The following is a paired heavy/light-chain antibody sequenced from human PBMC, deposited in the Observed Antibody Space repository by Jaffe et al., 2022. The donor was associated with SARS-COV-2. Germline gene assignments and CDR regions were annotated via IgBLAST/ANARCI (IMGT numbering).Light chain of an antibody. CDR1: SSDVGSYNL. J-gene: IGLJ3*02. CDR3: CSYAGSTTLV. Sequence: QSALTQPASVSGSPGQSITISCTGTSSDVGSYNLVSWYQQHPGKAPKLMIYEGSKRPSGVSNRFSGSKSGNTASLTISGLQAEDEADYYCCSYAGSTTLVFGGGTKLTVL. CDR2: EGS. V-gene: IGLV2-23*01.
Heavy chain of an antibody. CDR3: ARRLFCSGGTCALDY. CDR2: IYPGDSDT. Sequence: EVQLVQSGAEVKKPGESLKISCKGSGYIFTSSWIGWVRQMPGKGLEWMGNIYPGDSDTTYSPSFQGQVTISADKSISTAYLQWSSLKASDTAIYYCARRLFCSGGTCALDYWGQGTLVTVSS. D-gene: IGHD2-15*01. CDR1: GYIFTSSW. V-gene: IGHV5-51*01. J-gene: IGHJ4*02.